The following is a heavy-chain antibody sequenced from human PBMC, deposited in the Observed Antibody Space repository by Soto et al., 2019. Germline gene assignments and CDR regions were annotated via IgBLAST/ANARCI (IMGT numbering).Heavy chain of an antibody. Sequence: QVQLMQSGAEVKKPGASVRVSCKASGYTFTNYYVHWVRQAPGQGLEWMGFINPNGGSTTYAQKFQGRFAVTTDTSTRTVYMQLSSLRSEDTAVFYCASSAPYDYWGQGTLVTVSS. V-gene: IGHV1-46*01. CDR1: GYTFTNYY. CDR3: ASSAPYDY. J-gene: IGHJ4*02. CDR2: INPNGGST.